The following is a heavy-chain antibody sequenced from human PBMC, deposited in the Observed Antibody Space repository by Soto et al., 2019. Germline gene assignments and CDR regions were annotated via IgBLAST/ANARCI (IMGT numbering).Heavy chain of an antibody. CDR2: ISGSGGST. D-gene: IGHD3-3*01. CDR3: AKLYDFWSGSPSYFDY. J-gene: IGHJ4*02. CDR1: GFTFSSYA. Sequence: GGSLRLSCAASGFTFSSYAMSWVRQAPGKGLEWVSAISGSGGSTYYADSVKGRFTISRDNSKNTLYLQMNSLRAEDTAVYYCAKLYDFWSGSPSYFDYWGQGTLVTVSS. V-gene: IGHV3-23*01.